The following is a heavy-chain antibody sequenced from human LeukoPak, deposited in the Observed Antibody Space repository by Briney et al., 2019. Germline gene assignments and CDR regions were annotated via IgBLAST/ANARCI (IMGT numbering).Heavy chain of an antibody. J-gene: IGHJ5*02. V-gene: IGHV1-18*01. D-gene: IGHD3-9*01. CDR1: GYTFTSHG. CDR3: ARDFDQGTKWFDP. Sequence: ASVKVSCKASGYTFTSHGISWVRQAPGQGLEWMGWISAYNGNTNYAQKLQGRVTMTTDTSTSTAYVELRSLRSDDTAVYYCARDFDQGTKWFDPWGQGTLVTVSS. CDR2: ISAYNGNT.